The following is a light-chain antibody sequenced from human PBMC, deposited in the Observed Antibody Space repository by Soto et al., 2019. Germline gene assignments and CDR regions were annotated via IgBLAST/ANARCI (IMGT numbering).Light chain of an antibody. CDR1: QSISDW. V-gene: IGKV1-5*01. J-gene: IGKJ4*01. CDR2: DAS. CDR3: QQYGRSPST. Sequence: DIQMTQSPSTLSASAGDTVTITCRASQSISDWLAWFQLKPGKAPKLLIYDASSLESGVPSRFSGSGSGTDFTLTISRLEPEDFAVYYCQQYGRSPSTFGGGTKVDIK.